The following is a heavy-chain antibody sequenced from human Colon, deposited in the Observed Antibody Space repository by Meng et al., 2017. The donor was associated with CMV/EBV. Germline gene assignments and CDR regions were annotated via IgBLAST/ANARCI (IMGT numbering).Heavy chain of an antibody. D-gene: IGHD4-11*01. V-gene: IGHV1-18*03. Sequence: ASVKVSCKVSGYTLTELSMHWVRQAPGKGLEWMGWISGFNGKTFYAQTFQDRLTLTTDTSTTTAYMELRGLRSDDMAVYFCARGYDYTNYVPVDFWGQGTLVTVSS. CDR1: GYTLTELS. J-gene: IGHJ4*02. CDR2: ISGFNGKT. CDR3: ARGYDYTNYVPVDF.